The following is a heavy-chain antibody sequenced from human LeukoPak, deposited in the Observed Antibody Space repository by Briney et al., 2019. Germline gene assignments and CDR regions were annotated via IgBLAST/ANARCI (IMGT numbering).Heavy chain of an antibody. D-gene: IGHD6-13*01. Sequence: ASVKVSCKASGYIFTGYFIQWLRQAPGQGPEWMGRINPNSGDTDYAQKFQGRVTMTRDTSVTTAYMEVSRLISDDTAVYYCAKTASIAEDRVDYWGQGTLVAVSS. J-gene: IGHJ4*02. CDR1: GYIFTGYF. CDR2: INPNSGDT. CDR3: AKTASIAEDRVDY. V-gene: IGHV1-2*06.